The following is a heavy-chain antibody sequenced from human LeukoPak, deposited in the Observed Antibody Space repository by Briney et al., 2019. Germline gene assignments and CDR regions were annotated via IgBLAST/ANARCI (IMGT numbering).Heavy chain of an antibody. Sequence: GASVKVSCKASGYTFTSYGISWVRQAPGQGLEWMGWISAYNGNTNYAQKLQGRVTMTTDTSTSTAYMELRSLRSDDTAVYYCARAGYSNYVRFHFDYWGQGTLVTVSS. J-gene: IGHJ4*02. D-gene: IGHD4-11*01. CDR1: GYTFTSYG. V-gene: IGHV1-18*01. CDR3: ARAGYSNYVRFHFDY. CDR2: ISAYNGNT.